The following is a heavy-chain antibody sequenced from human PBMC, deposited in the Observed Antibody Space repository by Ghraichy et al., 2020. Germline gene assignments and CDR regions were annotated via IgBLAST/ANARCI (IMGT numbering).Heavy chain of an antibody. CDR2: ISSSSSTI. Sequence: GGSLRLSCAASGFTFSSYSMNWVRQAPGKGLEWVSYISSSSSTIYYADSVKGRFTISRDNTKNSLYLQMNSLRDEDTAVYYCARAPIRIWQLVRVFFDYWGQGTLVTVSS. D-gene: IGHD6-6*01. V-gene: IGHV3-48*02. CDR1: GFTFSSYS. J-gene: IGHJ4*02. CDR3: ARAPIRIWQLVRVFFDY.